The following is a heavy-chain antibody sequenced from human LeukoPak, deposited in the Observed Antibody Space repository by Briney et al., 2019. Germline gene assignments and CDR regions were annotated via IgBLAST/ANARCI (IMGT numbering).Heavy chain of an antibody. CDR2: IDTDEGST. CDR3: ARDGSLPDY. CDR1: GFTFSSYW. Sequence: GGSLRLSCAASGFTFSSYWMHWVRQAPGKGLVWVSRIDTDEGSTSYADSVKGRFTISRDNAKNTLYLQMNSLKAEDTTVYYCARDGSLPDYWGQGTLVTVSS. V-gene: IGHV3-74*01. J-gene: IGHJ4*02.